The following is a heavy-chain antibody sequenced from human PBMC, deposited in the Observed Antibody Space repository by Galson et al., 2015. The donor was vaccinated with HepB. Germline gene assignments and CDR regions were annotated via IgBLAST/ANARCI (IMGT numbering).Heavy chain of an antibody. CDR1: GFTFSSYA. CDR3: AKVADYYGSGSYVGADY. J-gene: IGHJ4*02. Sequence: SLRLSCAASGFTFSSYAMSWVRQAPGKGLEWVSAISGSGGSTYYADSVKGRFTISRDNSKNTLYLQMNSLRAEDTAVYYCAKVADYYGSGSYVGADYWGQGTLVTVSS. CDR2: ISGSGGST. D-gene: IGHD3-10*01. V-gene: IGHV3-23*01.